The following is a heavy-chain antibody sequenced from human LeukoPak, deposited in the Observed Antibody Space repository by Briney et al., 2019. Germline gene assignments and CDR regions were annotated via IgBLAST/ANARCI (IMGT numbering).Heavy chain of an antibody. V-gene: IGHV4-61*01. J-gene: IGHJ4*02. Sequence: KSSETLSLTCTVSGGSVSSGSYYWSWIRQSPGKGLEWIGYIYYSGSTNYNPSLKSRVTISVDTSKNQFSLKLSSVTAADTAVYYCARDKNSGTYCDYWGQGTLVTVSS. D-gene: IGHD1-26*01. CDR3: ARDKNSGTYCDY. CDR1: GGSVSSGSYY. CDR2: IYYSGST.